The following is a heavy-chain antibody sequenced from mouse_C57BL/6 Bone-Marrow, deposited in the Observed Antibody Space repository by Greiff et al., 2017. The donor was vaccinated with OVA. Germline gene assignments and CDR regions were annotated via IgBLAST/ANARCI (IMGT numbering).Heavy chain of an antibody. J-gene: IGHJ4*01. CDR3: VRHEGNVLYAMDY. Sequence: EVKLVESGGGLVQPKGSLKLSCAASGFSFNTYAMNWVRQAPGKGLEWVARIRSKSNNYATYYADSVKDRFTISRDDSESMLYLQMNNLKTEDTAMYYCVRHEGNVLYAMDYWGQGTSVTVSS. D-gene: IGHD2-1*01. CDR2: IRSKSNNYAT. CDR1: GFSFNTYA. V-gene: IGHV10-1*01.